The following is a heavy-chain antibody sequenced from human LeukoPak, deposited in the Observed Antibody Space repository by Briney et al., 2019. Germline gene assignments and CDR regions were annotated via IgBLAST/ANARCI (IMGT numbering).Heavy chain of an antibody. CDR2: INSDGSTT. Sequence: PGGSLRLSSLVYAFTGWNYCMHWLRQAPGKGLVWVSRINSDGSTTSYAASVKGRFTISRDNAKDTLYLQMNSLSAEDTAVYYGAGGRLEPNGDYWGQGTLVTVSS. CDR3: AGGRLEPNGDY. CDR1: AFTGWNYC. D-gene: IGHD2-8*01. V-gene: IGHV3-74*01. J-gene: IGHJ4*02.